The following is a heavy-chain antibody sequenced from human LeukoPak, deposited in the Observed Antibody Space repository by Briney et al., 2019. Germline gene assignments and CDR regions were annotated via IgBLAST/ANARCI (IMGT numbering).Heavy chain of an antibody. J-gene: IGHJ4*02. D-gene: IGHD3-22*01. CDR2: ISSDGSYK. CDR1: GFTFRSYA. CDR3: ARGLAYYYDSTAYFLDY. V-gene: IGHV3-30*04. Sequence: GGSLRLSCAASGFTFRSYAIHWVRQAPGQGLEWVTIISSDGSYKNYADSVKGRFTISRDNSKNTLYLQMNSLRPEDTAVYYRARGLAYYYDSTAYFLDYWGQGTLVTVSS.